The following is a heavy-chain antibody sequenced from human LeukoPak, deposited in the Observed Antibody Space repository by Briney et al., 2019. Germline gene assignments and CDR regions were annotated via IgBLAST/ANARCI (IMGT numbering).Heavy chain of an antibody. V-gene: IGHV3-21*01. Sequence: GGSLRLSCAASGFSFDDYAMNWVRQAPGKGLEWVSSISSSSSYIYYADSVKGRFTISRDNAKNSLYLQMNSLRAEDTAVYYCASTFTTGDGNFDYWGQGTLVTVSS. D-gene: IGHD7-27*01. J-gene: IGHJ4*02. CDR1: GFSFDDYA. CDR2: ISSSSSYI. CDR3: ASTFTTGDGNFDY.